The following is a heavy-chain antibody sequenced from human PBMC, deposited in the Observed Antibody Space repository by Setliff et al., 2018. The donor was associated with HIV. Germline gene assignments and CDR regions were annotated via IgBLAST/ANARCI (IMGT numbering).Heavy chain of an antibody. CDR3: TRGNGPSVVVADPFDY. CDR2: ISPYNGKT. V-gene: IGHV1-18*04. D-gene: IGHD2-15*01. CDR1: GYTFTNYY. J-gene: IGHJ4*02. Sequence: ASVKGSCKASGYTFTNYYVNWVRQAPGQGLEWMGGISPYNGKTRYAQKFQGRVTMNTDTSTTTAYMELRSLTSDDTAKYYCTRGNGPSVVVADPFDYWGQGTKVTVSS.